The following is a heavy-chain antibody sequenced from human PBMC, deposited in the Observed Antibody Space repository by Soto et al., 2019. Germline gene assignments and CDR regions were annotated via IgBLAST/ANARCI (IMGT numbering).Heavy chain of an antibody. CDR2: ISWNSGSI. J-gene: IGHJ4*02. CDR3: AKDMSNRGAIQLWTHFDY. Sequence: GGSLRLSCAASGFTFDDYAMHWVRQAPGKGLEWVSGISWNSGSIGYADSVKGRFTISRDNAKNSLYLQMNSLRAEDTALYYCAKDMSNRGAIQLWTHFDYWGQGTLVTVSS. D-gene: IGHD5-18*01. V-gene: IGHV3-9*01. CDR1: GFTFDDYA.